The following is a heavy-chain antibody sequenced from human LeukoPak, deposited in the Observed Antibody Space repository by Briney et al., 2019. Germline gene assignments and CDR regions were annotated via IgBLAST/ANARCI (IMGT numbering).Heavy chain of an antibody. V-gene: IGHV3-7*01. Sequence: GGSLRLSCAASGFTFSSYGMHWVRQAPGKGLEWVANIKQDGSEKYYVDSVKGRFTISRDNAKNSLYLQMNSLRAEDSAVYYCAREGLYKIGLDVWGQGTTVTVSS. CDR1: GFTFSSYG. CDR3: AREGLYKIGLDV. D-gene: IGHD3-10*01. J-gene: IGHJ6*02. CDR2: IKQDGSEK.